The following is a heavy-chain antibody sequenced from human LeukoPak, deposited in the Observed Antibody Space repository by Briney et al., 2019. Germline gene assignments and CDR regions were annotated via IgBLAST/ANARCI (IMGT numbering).Heavy chain of an antibody. CDR1: GFTVSHNY. CDR3: ARDHPLPGYSSGWYSDY. J-gene: IGHJ4*02. D-gene: IGHD6-19*01. CDR2: IYSGGST. V-gene: IGHV3-66*01. Sequence: GGSLRLSCAASGFTVSHNYMTWVRQAPGKGLEWVSVIYSGGSTYYADSVKGRFTISRDNSKNTLYLQMNSLRAEDTAVYYCARDHPLPGYSSGWYSDYWGQGTLVTVSS.